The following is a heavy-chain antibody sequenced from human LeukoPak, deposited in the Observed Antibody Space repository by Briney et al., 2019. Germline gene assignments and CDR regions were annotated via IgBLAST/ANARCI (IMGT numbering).Heavy chain of an antibody. D-gene: IGHD2-15*01. CDR1: GFTFSNNA. Sequence: GRSLRLSCAASGFTFSNNAMHWVRQAPGKGLEWVAVISYDGTNKYYADFVKGRFIISRDNSKNTLYLQMNSLRGDDTAVFYCARDRTPGYENLDYWGQGTLVTVSS. CDR3: ARDRTPGYENLDY. CDR2: ISYDGTNK. V-gene: IGHV3-30-3*01. J-gene: IGHJ4*02.